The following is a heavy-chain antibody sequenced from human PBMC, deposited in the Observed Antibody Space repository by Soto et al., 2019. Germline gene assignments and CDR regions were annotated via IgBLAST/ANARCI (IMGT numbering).Heavy chain of an antibody. CDR2: ISGSGGST. CDR1: GFTFSSYA. J-gene: IGHJ6*02. D-gene: IGHD3-10*01. CDR3: MVRGVMSLYYYGMGV. V-gene: IGHV3-23*01. Sequence: GGSLRLSCAASGFTFSSYAMSWVRQAPGKGLEWVSAISGSGGSTYYADSVKGRFTISRDNSKNTLYLQMNSLGAEDTAVYYGMVRGVMSLYYYGMGVWGQGTTVTVSS.